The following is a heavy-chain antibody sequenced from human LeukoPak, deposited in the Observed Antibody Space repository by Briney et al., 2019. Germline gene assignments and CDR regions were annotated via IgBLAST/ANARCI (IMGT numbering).Heavy chain of an antibody. CDR3: ASESYYDSGGYNRTDAFDI. CDR2: ISASGGST. J-gene: IGHJ3*02. Sequence: PGGSLRLSCAASGFTFRSHDMSWVRQAPGKGLEWVSGISASGGSTFYADSVKGRFTISRDNSKNTLYLQMNSLRAEDTAVYYCASESYYDSGGYNRTDAFDIWGQGTMVTVSS. D-gene: IGHD3-22*01. CDR1: GFTFRSHD. V-gene: IGHV3-23*01.